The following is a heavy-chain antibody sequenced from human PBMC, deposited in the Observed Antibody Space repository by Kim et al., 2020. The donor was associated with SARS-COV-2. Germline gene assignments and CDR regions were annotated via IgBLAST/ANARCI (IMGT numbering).Heavy chain of an antibody. CDR2: INHSGST. Sequence: SETLSLTCAVYGGSFSGYYWSWIRQPPGKGLEWIGEINHSGSTNYNPSLKSRVTISVDTSKNQFSLKLSSVTAADTAVYYCARTDPPIYYDSRGTKRGSLDYWGQGTLVTVSS. J-gene: IGHJ4*02. D-gene: IGHD3-22*01. CDR1: GGSFSGYY. CDR3: ARTDPPIYYDSRGTKRGSLDY. V-gene: IGHV4-34*01.